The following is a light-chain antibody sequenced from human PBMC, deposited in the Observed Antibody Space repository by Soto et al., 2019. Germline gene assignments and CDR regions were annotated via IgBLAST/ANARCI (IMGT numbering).Light chain of an antibody. V-gene: IGLV2-14*03. CDR1: SSDAGGYSY. CDR2: DVS. J-gene: IGLJ1*01. Sequence: QSALTQPASVSGSPGQSITISCTGTSSDAGGYSYISWYQHNPGRAPKLMIYDVSNRPSGVSDRFSGSKSGNTASLTISRLQAEDEADYYCSSYTTSSTYVFGSGTKVTVL. CDR3: SSYTTSSTYV.